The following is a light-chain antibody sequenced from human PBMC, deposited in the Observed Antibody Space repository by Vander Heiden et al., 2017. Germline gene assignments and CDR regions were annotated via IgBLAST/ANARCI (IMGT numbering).Light chain of an antibody. J-gene: IGLJ3*02. CDR2: LNSDGSH. V-gene: IGLV4-69*01. CDR3: QTWGTGIWV. CDR1: SGHSSYA. Sequence: QLVLTQSPSASASLGASVKLTCTLSSGHSSYAIAWHQQQPEKGPRYLMKLNSDGSHNKGDGIPDRFSGSSSGAERYLTISSLQSEDEAYYYCQTWGTGIWVFGGGTKLTVL.